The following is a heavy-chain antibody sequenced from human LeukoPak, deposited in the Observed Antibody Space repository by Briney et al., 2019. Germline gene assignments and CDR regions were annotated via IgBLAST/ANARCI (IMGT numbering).Heavy chain of an antibody. Sequence: PSETLSLTCAVSDGSISNSNWWSWVRQAPGKGLEWVSFIRHTSTPRYYADSVKGRFIISRDNARNSLYLQMNSLRVEDTAIYYCVRDRPVAAADYWGQGTLVTVSS. CDR1: DGSISNSNW. D-gene: IGHD6-13*01. CDR3: VRDRPVAAADY. J-gene: IGHJ4*02. CDR2: IRHTSTPR. V-gene: IGHV3-48*01.